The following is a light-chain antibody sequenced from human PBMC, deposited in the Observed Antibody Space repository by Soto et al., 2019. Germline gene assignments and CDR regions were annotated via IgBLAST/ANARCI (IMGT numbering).Light chain of an antibody. CDR3: QSYESSFVL. J-gene: IGLJ2*01. Sequence: NFMLTQPHSVSESPGETVTISCTRTSGGIANNYVQWYQQRPGSAPTIVIYAHNQRPSRVPDRFSGSTDGSSNSASLTISGLQTEDEADYYCQSYESSFVLFGGGTKVTVL. CDR1: SGGIANNY. CDR2: AHN. V-gene: IGLV6-57*04.